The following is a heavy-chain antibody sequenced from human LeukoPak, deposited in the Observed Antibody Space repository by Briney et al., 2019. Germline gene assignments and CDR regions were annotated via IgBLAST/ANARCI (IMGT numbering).Heavy chain of an antibody. Sequence: PGGSLRLSCAASGFTFDDYAMHWVRQAPGKGLEWVSGISWNSGSIGYADSVKGRFTISRDNAKNSLYLQMNSLRAEDMALYYCVGGGGDENWFDPWGQGTLVTVSS. J-gene: IGHJ5*02. D-gene: IGHD2-21*01. V-gene: IGHV3-9*03. CDR2: ISWNSGSI. CDR3: VGGGGDENWFDP. CDR1: GFTFDDYA.